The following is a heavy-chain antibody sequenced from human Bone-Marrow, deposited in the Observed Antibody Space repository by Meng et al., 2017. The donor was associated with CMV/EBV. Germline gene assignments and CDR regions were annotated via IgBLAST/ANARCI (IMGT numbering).Heavy chain of an antibody. CDR3: ARSRGRYGRYGSGSMRLAQYYYGMDV. Sequence: ASVKVSCKASGYTFTSYAMHWVRQAPGQRLEWMGWSNAGNGNTKYSQEFQGRVTITRDTSASTAYMELSSLRSEDTAVYYCARSRGRYGRYGSGSMRLAQYYYGMDVWGQGTTVTVSS. CDR1: GYTFTSYA. J-gene: IGHJ6*02. CDR2: SNAGNGNT. V-gene: IGHV1-3*02. D-gene: IGHD3-10*01.